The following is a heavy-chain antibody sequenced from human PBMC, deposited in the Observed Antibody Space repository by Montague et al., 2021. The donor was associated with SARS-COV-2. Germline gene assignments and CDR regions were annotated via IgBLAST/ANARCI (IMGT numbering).Heavy chain of an antibody. CDR3: ASPTYYYDSSGSDAFDI. CDR1: GGSINSSSYY. V-gene: IGHV4-39*02. J-gene: IGHJ3*02. Sequence: SETLSLTCTVSGGSINSSSYYWGWIRQPPGKGLEWMGSIYYSGSTYYNPSLKSRVTIFVDASKNHFSLKLSSVTAADTAVYYCASPTYYYDSSGSDAFDIWGQGTTVTVSS. D-gene: IGHD3-22*01. CDR2: IYYSGST.